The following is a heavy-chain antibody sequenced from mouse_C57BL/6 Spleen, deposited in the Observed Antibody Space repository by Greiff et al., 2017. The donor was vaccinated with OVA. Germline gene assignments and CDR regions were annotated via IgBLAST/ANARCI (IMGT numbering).Heavy chain of an antibody. Sequence: QVQLQQSGAELVRPGASVTLSCKASGYTFTDYEMHWVKQTPVHGLEWIGAIDPETGGTAYNQKFKGKAILTADKSSSTAYMELRSLTSEDSAVYYCTRGKPLCAMDYWGQGTSVTVSA. CDR3: TRGKPLCAMDY. D-gene: IGHD6-1*01. V-gene: IGHV1-15*01. J-gene: IGHJ4*01. CDR2: IDPETGGT. CDR1: GYTFTDYE.